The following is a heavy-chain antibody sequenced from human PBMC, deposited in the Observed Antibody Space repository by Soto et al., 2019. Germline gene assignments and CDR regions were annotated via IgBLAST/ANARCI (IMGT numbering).Heavy chain of an antibody. J-gene: IGHJ3*02. Sequence: GGSLRLSCAASGFTFSSYSMNWVRQAPGKGLEWVSSISSSSSYIYYADSVKGRFTISRDKAKNSLYLQMNSLRAEDTAVYYCARDNGGADTAMVDHDAFDIWGQGTMVTVSS. CDR1: GFTFSSYS. CDR3: ARDNGGADTAMVDHDAFDI. CDR2: ISSSSSYI. D-gene: IGHD5-18*01. V-gene: IGHV3-21*01.